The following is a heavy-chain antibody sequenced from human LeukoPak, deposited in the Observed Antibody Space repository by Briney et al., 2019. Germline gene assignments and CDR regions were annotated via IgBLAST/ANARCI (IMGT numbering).Heavy chain of an antibody. CDR1: GFTFSDHY. Sequence: PGGSLRLSCAASGFTFSDHYMDWVRQAPGKGLEWVGRTRNKANSYTTEYAASVKGRLTISRDDSKNSLYLQMNSLKTEDTAVYYCARVRSSSYFDYWGQGTLVTVSS. CDR2: TRNKANSYTT. J-gene: IGHJ4*02. D-gene: IGHD6-13*01. CDR3: ARVRSSSYFDY. V-gene: IGHV3-72*01.